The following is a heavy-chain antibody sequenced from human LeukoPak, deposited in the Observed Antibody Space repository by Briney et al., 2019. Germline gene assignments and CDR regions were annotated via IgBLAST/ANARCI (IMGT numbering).Heavy chain of an antibody. CDR2: IYYSGST. J-gene: IGHJ3*02. V-gene: IGHV4-39*07. CDR1: GGSISSSSYY. CDR3: ARGYGSGSPGAFDI. D-gene: IGHD3-10*01. Sequence: SETLSLTCTVSGGSISSSSYYWGWIRQPPGKGLEWIGSIYYSGSTYYNPSLKSRVTISVDTSKNQFSLKLSSVAAADTAVYYCARGYGSGSPGAFDIWGQGTMVTVSS.